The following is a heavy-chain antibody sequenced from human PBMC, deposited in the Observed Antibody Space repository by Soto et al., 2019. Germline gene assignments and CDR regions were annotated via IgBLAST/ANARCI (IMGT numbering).Heavy chain of an antibody. V-gene: IGHV4-4*07. J-gene: IGHJ4*02. Sequence: SEILSLTCTVSGGSISGYYWNCVRQPAGGGLALIQRIYSSGSTDFNPALRRQVPMSVDTSKNQFSLKLTSVSAADTAVYYCARSRTSDTSNYYYYFDYWGKGALVTVSS. CDR1: GGSISGYY. CDR3: ARSRTSDTSNYYYYFDY. CDR2: IYSSGST. D-gene: IGHD3-22*01.